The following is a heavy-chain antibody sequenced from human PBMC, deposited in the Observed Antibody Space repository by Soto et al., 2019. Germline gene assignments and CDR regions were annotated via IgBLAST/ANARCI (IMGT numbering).Heavy chain of an antibody. CDR1: GGSISSYY. Sequence: SETLSLTCTVSGGSISSYYWSWIRQPPGKGLEWIGYIYYSGSTNYNPSLKSRVTISVDTSKNQFSLKLSSVTAADTAVYYCARLPRGYCSSTSCLSDYWGQGTLVTVSS. CDR3: ARLPRGYCSSTSCLSDY. J-gene: IGHJ4*02. V-gene: IGHV4-59*08. D-gene: IGHD2-2*01. CDR2: IYYSGST.